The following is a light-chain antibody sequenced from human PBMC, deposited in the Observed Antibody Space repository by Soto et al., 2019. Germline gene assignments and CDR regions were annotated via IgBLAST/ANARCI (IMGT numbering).Light chain of an antibody. V-gene: IGKV1-5*01. J-gene: IGKJ1*01. CDR2: DAS. CDR1: QSISSW. CDR3: QQYNSYPWT. Sequence: DIQMTQSPSTLSASVGDRVTITCRASQSISSWLAWYQQKPGKAPKLLIYDASSLESGVPSRFSGSGSWTEFTLTISSLQPDDFATYYCQQYNSYPWTFGQGTKGDIK.